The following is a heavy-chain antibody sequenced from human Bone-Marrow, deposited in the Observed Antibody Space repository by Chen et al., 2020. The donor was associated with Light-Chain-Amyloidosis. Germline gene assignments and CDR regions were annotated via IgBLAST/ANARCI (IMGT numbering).Heavy chain of an antibody. D-gene: IGHD1-26*01. V-gene: IGHV1-2*04. CDR3: AREKSRRLPCTPTTCHRIAWDNDNFYHGLSV. J-gene: IGHJ6*02. CDR2: ITPDTGDT. CDR1: GYTFNGYY. Sequence: QVLLVQSGAEGKKPGASVKVSCKASGYTFNGYYIHWLRQATGQGLEWMGWITPDTGDTKYAQKFQAWVTMTWDTSINTAYMELSRLKTDDTALYFCAREKSRRLPCTPTTCHRIAWDNDNFYHGLSVWGQGTTITVSS.